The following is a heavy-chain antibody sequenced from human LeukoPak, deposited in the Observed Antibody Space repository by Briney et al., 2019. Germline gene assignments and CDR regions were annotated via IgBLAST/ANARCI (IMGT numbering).Heavy chain of an antibody. Sequence: PGGSLRLSCAASGFSFSNYNMNWVRQAPGKGLEWVSAVGDSGVNRVYADSVKGRFTISRDNSKNTVDLQMNSLRAEDTAVYYCAKRRLSGSSAWDAFDFWGQGTMVTVSS. CDR1: GFSFSNYN. CDR2: VGDSGVNR. V-gene: IGHV3-23*01. CDR3: AKRRLSGSSAWDAFDF. J-gene: IGHJ3*01. D-gene: IGHD1-26*01.